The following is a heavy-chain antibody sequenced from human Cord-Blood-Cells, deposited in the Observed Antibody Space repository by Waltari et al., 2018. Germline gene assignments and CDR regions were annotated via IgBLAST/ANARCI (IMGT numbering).Heavy chain of an antibody. CDR3: ARTGYGGGRLDY. Sequence: QVQLQESGPGLVKPSQTLSLTCPVSGGSISSGGYYWSWIRQHPGKGLEWIGYIYYSGSTYYNPSLKSRVTISVDTSKNQFSLKLSSVTAADTAVYYCARTGYGGGRLDYWGQGTLVTVSS. D-gene: IGHD4-17*01. CDR2: IYYSGST. V-gene: IGHV4-31*03. CDR1: GGSISSGGYY. J-gene: IGHJ4*02.